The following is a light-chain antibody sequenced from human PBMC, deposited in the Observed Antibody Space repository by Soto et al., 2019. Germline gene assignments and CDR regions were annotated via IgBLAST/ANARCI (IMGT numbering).Light chain of an antibody. Sequence: DIKMTQSPSSLSASVGDRVTITCQASQDISNYLNWCQQKPGKAPKLLIYAASSLQSGVPSRFSGSESETDFTLTISSLQPEDFANYSCQQSYSTTWTFGQVTNVDVK. CDR2: AAS. CDR1: QDISNY. CDR3: QQSYSTTWT. V-gene: IGKV1-39*01. J-gene: IGKJ1*01.